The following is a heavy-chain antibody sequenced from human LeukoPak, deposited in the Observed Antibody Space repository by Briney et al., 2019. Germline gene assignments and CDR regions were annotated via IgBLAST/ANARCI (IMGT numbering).Heavy chain of an antibody. CDR3: ARDRFWFDP. V-gene: IGHV4-59*01. CDR1: GGSISSYY. CDR2: IYYSGST. J-gene: IGHJ5*02. Sequence: SETLSLTCTVSGGSISSYYRSWIRQPPGKGLEWIGYIYYSGSTNYNPSLKSRVTISVDTSKNQFSLKLSSVTAGDTAVYYCARDRFWFDPWGQGTLVTVSS.